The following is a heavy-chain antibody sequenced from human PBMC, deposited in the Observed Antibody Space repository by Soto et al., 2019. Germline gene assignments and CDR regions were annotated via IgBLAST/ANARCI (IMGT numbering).Heavy chain of an antibody. J-gene: IGHJ4*02. V-gene: IGHV3-53*01. CDR3: AILSN. Sequence: GGSLRLSCAASGFTVSINYMNWVRHAPGKGLEWVSIIYSDGTTSYADSVKGRFTISRDNFRNTLHLQMNSLRAEDTAVYYCAILSNWGQGTLVTVSS. D-gene: IGHD6-6*01. CDR2: IYSDGTT. CDR1: GFTVSINY.